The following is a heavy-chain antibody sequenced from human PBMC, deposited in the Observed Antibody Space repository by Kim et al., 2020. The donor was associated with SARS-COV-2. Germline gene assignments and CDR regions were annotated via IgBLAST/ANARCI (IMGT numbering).Heavy chain of an antibody. J-gene: IGHJ4*02. CDR2: IYYSGST. V-gene: IGHV4-59*01. CDR1: DASISNFY. Sequence: SETLSLTCTVSDASISNFYWSWIRQPPGKGLEWIGYIYYSGSTYYDPSLKSRATMSIDTSKRELSLKLSSVTAADTAVYYCVRVAGSYYYESSASYYPDYWGQGTLVTVSS. D-gene: IGHD3-22*01. CDR3: VRVAGSYYYESSASYYPDY.